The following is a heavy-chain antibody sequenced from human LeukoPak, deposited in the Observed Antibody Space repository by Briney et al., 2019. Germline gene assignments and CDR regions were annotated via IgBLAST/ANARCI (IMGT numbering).Heavy chain of an antibody. Sequence: GALRLSCAASGFTFSSYAMSWVRQAPGKGLEWVSAISGSGGTTYYADSVKGRFTISRDNSKNTLYLQMNSLRAEDTAVYYCAKDRGMFLVGYLDYWGQGTLVTVSS. D-gene: IGHD2-15*01. CDR2: ISGSGGTT. CDR3: AKDRGMFLVGYLDY. CDR1: GFTFSSYA. V-gene: IGHV3-23*01. J-gene: IGHJ4*02.